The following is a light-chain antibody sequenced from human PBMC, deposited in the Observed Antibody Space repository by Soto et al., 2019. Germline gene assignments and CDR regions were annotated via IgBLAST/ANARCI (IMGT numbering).Light chain of an antibody. Sequence: HSVLTQPPSASGSPGQSVAISCTGTSSDVGGYDYVSWYQQHPGKAPKLMIYEVNKRPSVVPNRFSGSKSGHTASLTVSGLQAEDEADYYCSSYAGSSNVFGTGTKVTVL. J-gene: IGLJ1*01. CDR2: EVN. CDR3: SSYAGSSNV. V-gene: IGLV2-8*01. CDR1: SSDVGGYDY.